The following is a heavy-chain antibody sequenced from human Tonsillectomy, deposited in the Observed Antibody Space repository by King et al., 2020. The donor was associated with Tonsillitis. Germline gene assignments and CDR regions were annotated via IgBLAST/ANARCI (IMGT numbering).Heavy chain of an antibody. V-gene: IGHV1-18*01. CDR3: ARWAEYYYFHYMDV. Sequence: VQLVQSGAEVKKPGASVKVSCKASGYTLTSYGITWVRQAPGQGLEWMGWIGSYNSNTNYAQKLQDRVTMTTDTSTSTAHMELRNLTSDDTAVYYCARWAEYYYFHYMDVWGTGTTVTVSS. CDR2: IGSYNSNT. J-gene: IGHJ6*03. CDR1: GYTLTSYG.